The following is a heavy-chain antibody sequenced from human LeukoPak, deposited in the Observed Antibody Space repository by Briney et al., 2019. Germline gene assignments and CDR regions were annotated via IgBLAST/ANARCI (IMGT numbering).Heavy chain of an antibody. V-gene: IGHV4-59*01. D-gene: IGHD1-26*01. CDR1: GGSISSYY. CDR3: ARASPGRSRRDY. CDR2: IYYSGST. J-gene: IGHJ4*02. Sequence: SETLSLTCTVSGGSISSYYWSWIRQPPGKGLEWIGYIYYSGSTNYNPSLKSRVTISVDTSKNQFFLKLSSVTAADTAVYYCARASPGRSRRDYWGQGTLVTVSS.